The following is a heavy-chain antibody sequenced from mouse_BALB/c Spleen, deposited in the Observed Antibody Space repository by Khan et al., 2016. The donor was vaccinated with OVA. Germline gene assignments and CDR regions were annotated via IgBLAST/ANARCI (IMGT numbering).Heavy chain of an antibody. Sequence: VQLQESGPGLVAPSQSLSITCTVSGFSLTNYGVHWLRQPPGKGLEWLGVIWAGGSTNYNSALMYRLSISKDNSKGQVFLKMNSLQTDDTAMYYCATLYGNEPYWGQGTLVTVSA. CDR1: GFSLTNYG. CDR3: ATLYGNEPY. CDR2: IWAGGST. D-gene: IGHD2-1*01. V-gene: IGHV2-9*02. J-gene: IGHJ3*01.